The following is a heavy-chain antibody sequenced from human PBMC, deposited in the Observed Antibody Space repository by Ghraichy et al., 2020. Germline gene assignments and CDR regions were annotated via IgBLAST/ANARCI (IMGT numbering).Heavy chain of an antibody. CDR3: ARGTAYYYDTSGEYAYFQH. CDR2: ISSSSSTI. Sequence: GESLNISCAASGFTFRNYSMNWVRQAPGKGLEWVSYISSSSSTIYYADSVKGRFTISRDNAKNSLYLQMNSLRAGDTAVYYCARGTAYYYDTSGEYAYFQHWGQGTLVTVSS. V-gene: IGHV3-48*01. D-gene: IGHD3-22*01. CDR1: GFTFRNYS. J-gene: IGHJ1*01.